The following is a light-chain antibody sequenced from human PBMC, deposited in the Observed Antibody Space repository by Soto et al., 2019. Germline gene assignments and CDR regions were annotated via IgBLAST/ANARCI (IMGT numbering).Light chain of an antibody. CDR1: SSDFGYHNL. Sequence: QSALTQPASVSGSPEESITISCTGTSSDFGYHNLVSWYQQLPGEAPKLPIYEGSKRPSGVSNRFSGSKSGNTASLTISGLQAEDEADYYCCSSPDGGSFVFGTGTKVTVL. CDR3: CSSPDGGSFV. J-gene: IGLJ1*01. V-gene: IGLV2-23*01. CDR2: EGS.